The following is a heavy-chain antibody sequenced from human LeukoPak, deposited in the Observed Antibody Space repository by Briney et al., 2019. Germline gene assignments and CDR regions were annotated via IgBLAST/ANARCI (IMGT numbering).Heavy chain of an antibody. CDR3: ARELIVVVPAAMRYMDV. Sequence: GGSLRLSCAASGFTVSSNYMSWVRQAPGKGLEWVSVIYSGGSTYYADSVKGRFTISRDNSKNTLYLQMNSLRAEDTAVYYCARELIVVVPAAMRYMDVWGKGTTVTVSS. D-gene: IGHD2-2*01. V-gene: IGHV3-53*01. CDR2: IYSGGST. J-gene: IGHJ6*03. CDR1: GFTVSSNY.